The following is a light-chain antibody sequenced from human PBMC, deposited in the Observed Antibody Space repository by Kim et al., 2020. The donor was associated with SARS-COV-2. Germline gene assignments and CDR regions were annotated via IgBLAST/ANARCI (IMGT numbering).Light chain of an antibody. Sequence: ELTQPPSVSVSPGQTASITCSGDKLGDKYACWYQQKPGQSPVLVIYQDSKRPSGIPERFSGSNSGNTATLTISGTQAMDEADYYCQAWDSSTFYVFGTGTKVTVL. J-gene: IGLJ1*01. CDR2: QDS. CDR1: KLGDKY. V-gene: IGLV3-1*01. CDR3: QAWDSSTFYV.